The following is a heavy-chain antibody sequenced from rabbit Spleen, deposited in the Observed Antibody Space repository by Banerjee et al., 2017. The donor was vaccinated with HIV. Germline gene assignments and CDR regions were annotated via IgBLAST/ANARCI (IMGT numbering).Heavy chain of an antibody. V-gene: IGHV1S45*01. Sequence: QEQLVESGGGLVQPEGSLTLTCTASGFSFSSSYYMCWVRQAPGKGLEWIGYILTGSGGTNYANWAKGRFTISKTSSTTVTLQMTRLTAADTATYFCARDIPGNSYYFDLWGQGTLVTVS. CDR2: ILTGSGGT. CDR1: GFSFSSSYY. CDR3: ARDIPGNSYYFDL. D-gene: IGHD8-1*01. J-gene: IGHJ4*01.